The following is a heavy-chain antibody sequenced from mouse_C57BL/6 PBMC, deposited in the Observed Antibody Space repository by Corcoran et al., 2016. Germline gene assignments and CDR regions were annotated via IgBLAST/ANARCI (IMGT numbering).Heavy chain of an antibody. CDR2: IYWDDDK. V-gene: IGHV8-12*01. Sequence: QVTLKESGPGILQSSQTLSLTCSFSGFSLSTSGMGVSWIRQPSGKGLEWLAHIYWDDDKRYNPSLKSRLTISKDTSRNQVFLKITSVDTADTATCYCARTHSAWFAYWGQGTLVTVSA. J-gene: IGHJ3*01. CDR1: GFSLSTSGMG. CDR3: ARTHSAWFAY.